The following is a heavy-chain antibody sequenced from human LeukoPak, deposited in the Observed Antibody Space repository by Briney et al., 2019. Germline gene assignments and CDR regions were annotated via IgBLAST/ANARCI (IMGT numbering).Heavy chain of an antibody. J-gene: IGHJ4*02. CDR3: ARDLNYDFWSGYYVATRSTNNYFDY. D-gene: IGHD3-3*01. V-gene: IGHV1-2*02. CDR2: INPNSGGT. Sequence: MHWVRQAPGQGGEGMGWINPNSGGTNYAQKFQGRVTMTRDTSISTAYMELSRLRSDDTAVYYCARDLNYDFWSGYYVATRSTNNYFDYWGQGTLVTVSS.